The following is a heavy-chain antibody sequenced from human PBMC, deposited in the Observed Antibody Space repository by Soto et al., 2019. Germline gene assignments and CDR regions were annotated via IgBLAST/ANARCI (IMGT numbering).Heavy chain of an antibody. CDR1: GGSISSGGYY. D-gene: IGHD3-10*01. J-gene: IGHJ6*03. V-gene: IGHV4-31*03. Sequence: SETLSLTCTVSGGSISSGGYYWSWIRQHPGKGLEWIGYIYYSGSTYYNPSLKSRVTISVDTSKNQFSLKLSSVTAADTAVYYCARSSWVRGVMLYYYYYMDVWGKGTTVTVSS. CDR3: ARSSWVRGVMLYYYYYMDV. CDR2: IYYSGST.